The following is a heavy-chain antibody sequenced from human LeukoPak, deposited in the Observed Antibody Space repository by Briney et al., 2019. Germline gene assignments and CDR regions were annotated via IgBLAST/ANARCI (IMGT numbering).Heavy chain of an antibody. Sequence: PGGSLRLSCAASGFIFSNYGMNWVRQAPGKGPEWVSAISGSGGSTYYADSVEGRFTISRDNSKNTLYLQMNSLRAEDTAVYYCAKLVSYSYGFYYFDYWGQGTLVTVSS. J-gene: IGHJ4*02. D-gene: IGHD5-18*01. CDR1: GFIFSNYG. CDR2: ISGSGGST. V-gene: IGHV3-23*01. CDR3: AKLVSYSYGFYYFDY.